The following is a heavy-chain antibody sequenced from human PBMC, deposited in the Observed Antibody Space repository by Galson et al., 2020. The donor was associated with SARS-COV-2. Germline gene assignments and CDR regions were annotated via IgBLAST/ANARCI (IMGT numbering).Heavy chain of an antibody. Sequence: GGSLRLSCTASGFTFGDYAMSWFRQAPGKGLEWVGFIRNKAYGGTTEYAASVKGRFTISRDDSKSIAYLQMNSLKTEDTAVYYCTRPQSLVAVVTLHWGQGTLVTVS. CDR3: TRPQSLVAVVTLH. D-gene: IGHD2-15*01. V-gene: IGHV3-49*03. J-gene: IGHJ4*02. CDR1: GFTFGDYA. CDR2: IRNKAYGGTT.